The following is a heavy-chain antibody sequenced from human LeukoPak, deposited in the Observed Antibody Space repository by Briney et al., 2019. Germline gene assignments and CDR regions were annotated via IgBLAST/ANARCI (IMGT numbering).Heavy chain of an antibody. CDR2: INPSGGST. CDR3: AREYSSSSPAEYFQH. V-gene: IGHV1-46*01. D-gene: IGHD6-6*01. CDR1: GYTFTSYY. J-gene: IGHJ1*01. Sequence: ASVKVSCKASGYTFTSYYMHWVRQAPGQGLEWMGIINPSGGSTSYAQKFQGRVTMTRDKSTSTVYMELSSLRSEDTAVYYCAREYSSSSPAEYFQHWGQGTLVTVSS.